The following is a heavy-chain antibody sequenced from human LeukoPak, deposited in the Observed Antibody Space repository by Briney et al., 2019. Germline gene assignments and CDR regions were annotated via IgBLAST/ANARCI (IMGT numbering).Heavy chain of an antibody. CDR3: ASDAYDSSGYYHY. D-gene: IGHD3-22*01. CDR1: GFTFSDYY. V-gene: IGHV3-11*01. J-gene: IGHJ4*02. Sequence: PGGSLRLSCAASGFTFSDYYMSWIRQAPGKGLEGVSYISSSGSTIYYADSVKGRFTISRDNAKNSLYLQMNSLRAEDPAVYYCASDAYDSSGYYHYWGQGTLVTVSS. CDR2: ISSSGSTI.